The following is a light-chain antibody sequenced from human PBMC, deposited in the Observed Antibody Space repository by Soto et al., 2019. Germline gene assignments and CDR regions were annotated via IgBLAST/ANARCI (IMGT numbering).Light chain of an antibody. Sequence: QSALTQPASVSGSPGQSITISCTGTSSDVGVYNYVSWYQQHPGKAPKLILYEVSNRPSGVSNRFSGSNSGNTASLTISGLQAEDEAYYYCSSYITSSTLWLFGGGTKLTVL. V-gene: IGLV2-14*01. CDR1: SSDVGVYNY. CDR2: EVS. J-gene: IGLJ2*01. CDR3: SSYITSSTLWL.